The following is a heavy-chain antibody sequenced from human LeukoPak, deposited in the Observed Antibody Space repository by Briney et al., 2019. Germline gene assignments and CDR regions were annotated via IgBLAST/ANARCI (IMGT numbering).Heavy chain of an antibody. CDR1: GFTFSSYA. CDR2: ISGSGGST. D-gene: IGHD4-23*01. CDR3: AKARWAPTYYDY. V-gene: IGHV3-23*01. Sequence: GGSLRLSCAASGFTFSSYAISWVRQAPGKGLEWVSAISGSGGSTYYADSVKGRFTISRDNSKNTLYLQMNSLRAEDTAVYYCAKARWAPTYYDYWGQGTLVTVSS. J-gene: IGHJ4*02.